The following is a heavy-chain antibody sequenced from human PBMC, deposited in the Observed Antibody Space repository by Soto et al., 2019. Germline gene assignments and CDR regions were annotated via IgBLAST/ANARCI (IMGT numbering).Heavy chain of an antibody. V-gene: IGHV4-59*01. CDR2: IYYSGST. CDR1: GGSISSYY. Sequence: QVQLQESGPGLVKPSETLSLTCTVSGGSISSYYWSWIRQPPGKGLEWIGYIYYSGSTNYNPSLKSRVTISVDTSKNQFSLKLSSVTAADTAVYYCARVGRDGYNLGYWGQGTLVTVSS. CDR3: ARVGRDGYNLGY. J-gene: IGHJ4*02. D-gene: IGHD5-12*01.